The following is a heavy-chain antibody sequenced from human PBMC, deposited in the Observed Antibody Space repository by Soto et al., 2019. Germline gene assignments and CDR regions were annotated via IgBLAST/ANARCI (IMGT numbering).Heavy chain of an antibody. V-gene: IGHV3-23*01. CDR2: IGASGDGT. D-gene: IGHD1-26*01. CDR1: GFTFSNYA. CDR3: AVRKTGSYFDY. Sequence: EVQLLESGGGLVQPGGSLGLSCAASGFTFSNYAMSWVRQAPGKGLEWVSGIGASGDGTYYADSVKGRFIISRDNSKNTLHLQMNSLRAEDPAVYYCAVRKTGSYFDYWGQGTLVTVSS. J-gene: IGHJ4*02.